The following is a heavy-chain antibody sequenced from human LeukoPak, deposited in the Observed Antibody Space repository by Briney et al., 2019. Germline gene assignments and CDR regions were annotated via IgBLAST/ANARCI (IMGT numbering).Heavy chain of an antibody. V-gene: IGHV3-30*04. D-gene: IGHD3-10*01. CDR1: GFTFSSYA. Sequence: GGSLRLSCAASGFTFSSYAMHWVRQAPGKGLEWVAVISYDGSNKYYADSVKGRFTISRDNSKNMLYLQMNSLRAEDTAVYYCATLIKKTPVQFDYWGQGTLVTVSS. CDR2: ISYDGSNK. CDR3: ATLIKKTPVQFDY. J-gene: IGHJ4*02.